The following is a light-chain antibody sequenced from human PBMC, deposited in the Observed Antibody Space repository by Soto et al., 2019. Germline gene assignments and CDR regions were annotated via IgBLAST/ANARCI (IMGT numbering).Light chain of an antibody. V-gene: IGKV1-33*01. Sequence: DILMTQSPSSLSTSVVDRVTITCQASQDINNYLNWFQQQPGKAPKLLIYDASNLETGVPSRFSGSGSGTDFTFTISSLQPEDIATYYCQQYDALPWTFGQGTKVEIK. J-gene: IGKJ1*01. CDR3: QQYDALPWT. CDR1: QDINNY. CDR2: DAS.